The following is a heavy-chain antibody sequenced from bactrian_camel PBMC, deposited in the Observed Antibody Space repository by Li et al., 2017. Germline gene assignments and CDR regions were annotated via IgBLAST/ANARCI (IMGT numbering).Heavy chain of an antibody. CDR1: GYSVSQGY. CDR3: VAGPRIAYGIVLDEGVSPY. J-gene: IGHJ4*01. V-gene: IGHV3S53*01. CDR2: IDRNGYP. Sequence: HVQLVESGGGSVEAGGSLRLSCAASGYSVSQGYMAWFRQAPGKEREGVAAIDRNGYPTYTYSVKDRFTISKDNAKNTVHLQVNSLKPEDTAMYYCVAGPRIAYGIVLDEGVSPYWGQGTQVTVS. D-gene: IGHD3*01.